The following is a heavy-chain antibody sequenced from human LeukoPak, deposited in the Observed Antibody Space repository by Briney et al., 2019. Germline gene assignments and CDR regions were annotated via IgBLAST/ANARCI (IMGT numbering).Heavy chain of an antibody. CDR1: GYTISNAW. D-gene: IGHD2-2*03. J-gene: IGHJ4*02. V-gene: IGHV3-15*01. CDR3: TTFLDIVVVRAAIQLRDY. CDR2: IKSKSDGGTT. Sequence: GGSLRLSCAASGYTISNAWMSWVRQAPGKGREWVGRIKSKSDGGTTDYAAPVKGRFTISRDDSKNTLYLQMNSLKTEDTAVYYCTTFLDIVVVRAAIQLRDYWGQGTLVTVSS.